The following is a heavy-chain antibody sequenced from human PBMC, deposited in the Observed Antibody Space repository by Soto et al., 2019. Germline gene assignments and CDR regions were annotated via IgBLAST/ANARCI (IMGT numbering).Heavy chain of an antibody. CDR2: IAYDGSEK. CDR1: GFIFDNYG. D-gene: IGHD3-22*01. Sequence: PGWSLRLSCAASGFIFDNYGMHWVRQAPGKGLEWVAIIAYDGSEKYYADSVKGRFTISRDNSNNTVSLQMNSLSAEDTAVYYCANVGVGYYPEKWSRGSLVTVSA. J-gene: IGHJ4*02. V-gene: IGHV3-30*18. CDR3: ANVGVGYYPEK.